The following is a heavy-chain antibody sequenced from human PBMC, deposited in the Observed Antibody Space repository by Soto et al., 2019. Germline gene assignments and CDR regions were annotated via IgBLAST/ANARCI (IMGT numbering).Heavy chain of an antibody. CDR2: VYHTGDT. J-gene: IGHJ5*02. CDR1: GGTVASSHW. V-gene: IGHV4-4*01. D-gene: IGHD2-21*02. CDR3: AREIVTAGGNNYFDP. Sequence: CGVSGGTVASSHWWSWVRQSPGRGLEWIGNVYHTGDTNFNPSLQSRVTFSVDKSNNQFSLRLTSVTAADTAVYFCAREIVTAGGNNYFDPWGPGTLVTVSS.